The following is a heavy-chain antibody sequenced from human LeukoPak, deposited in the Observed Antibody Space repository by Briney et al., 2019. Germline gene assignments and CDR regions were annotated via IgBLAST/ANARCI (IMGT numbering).Heavy chain of an antibody. Sequence: SETLSLTCTVSGGSISSYYWSWIRQPPGKGLEWIGYIYYSGSTNYNPSLKSRVTISVDTSKNQFSLKLSSVTAADTAVYYCARAIVGATWLVAAFDIWGQGTMVTVSS. J-gene: IGHJ3*02. D-gene: IGHD1-26*01. CDR3: ARAIVGATWLVAAFDI. CDR1: GGSISSYY. V-gene: IGHV4-59*01. CDR2: IYYSGST.